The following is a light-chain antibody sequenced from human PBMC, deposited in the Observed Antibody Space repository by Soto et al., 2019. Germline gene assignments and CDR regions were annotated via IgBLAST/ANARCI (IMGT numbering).Light chain of an antibody. Sequence: VLTQPPSVSGAPGQRVTISCTGSSSNVGAGYDVHWYQQLPGTAPKLLIYGNSNRPSGVPDRFSGSKSGTSASLAITGLQAEDEADYYCQSYDSSLSGSVVFGGGTKLTV. CDR3: QSYDSSLSGSVV. CDR2: GNS. J-gene: IGLJ2*01. V-gene: IGLV1-40*01. CDR1: SSNVGAGYD.